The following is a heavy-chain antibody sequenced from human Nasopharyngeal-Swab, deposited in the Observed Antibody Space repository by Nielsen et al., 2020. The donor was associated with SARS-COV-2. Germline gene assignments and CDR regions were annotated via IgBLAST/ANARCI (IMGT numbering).Heavy chain of an antibody. D-gene: IGHD2-2*01. CDR1: GFTFSSYW. CDR3: ASIAPHGYCSSTSCFLDV. CDR2: IKQDGSEK. J-gene: IGHJ6*04. Sequence: GGSLRLSCAASGFTFSSYWMSWVRQAPGKGLEWVANIKQDGSEKYYVDSVKGRFTISRDNAKNSLYLQMNSLRAEDTAVYYCASIAPHGYCSSTSCFLDVWGKGTTVTVSS. V-gene: IGHV3-7*01.